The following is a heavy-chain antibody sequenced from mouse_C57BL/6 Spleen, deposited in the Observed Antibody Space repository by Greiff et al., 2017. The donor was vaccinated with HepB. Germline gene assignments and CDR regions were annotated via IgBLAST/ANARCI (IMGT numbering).Heavy chain of an antibody. D-gene: IGHD2-10*01. Sequence: QVQLQQPGAELVKPGASVKLSCKASGYTFTSYWMQWVKQRPGQGLEWIGEIAPSDSYTNYNQKFKGKATLTVDTSSSTAYMQLSSLTSEDSAVYYCARPTFYAMDYWGQGTSVTVSS. J-gene: IGHJ4*01. CDR2: IAPSDSYT. CDR1: GYTFTSYW. CDR3: ARPTFYAMDY. V-gene: IGHV1-50*01.